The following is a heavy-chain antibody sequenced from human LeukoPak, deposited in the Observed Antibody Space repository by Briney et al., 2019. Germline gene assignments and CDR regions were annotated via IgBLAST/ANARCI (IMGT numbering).Heavy chain of an antibody. V-gene: IGHV3-7*01. CDR3: ASSVYCSSTSCYSSILPI. D-gene: IGHD2-2*01. CDR1: GFTFSSYW. Sequence: GGSLRLSCAASGFTFSSYWMSWVRQAPGKGPEWVANIKQDGSEKYYVDSVKGRFTISRDNAKNSLYLQMNSLRAEDTAVYYCASSVYCSSTSCYSSILPIWGQGTMVTVSS. J-gene: IGHJ3*02. CDR2: IKQDGSEK.